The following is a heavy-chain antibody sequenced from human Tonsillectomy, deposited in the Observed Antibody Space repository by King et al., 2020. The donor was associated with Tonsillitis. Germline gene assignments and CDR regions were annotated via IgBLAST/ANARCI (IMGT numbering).Heavy chain of an antibody. J-gene: IGHJ4*02. CDR2: INPSGAST. CDR1: GYTFTSYY. V-gene: IGHV1-46*03. D-gene: IGHD1-26*01. Sequence: QLVQSGAEVKKPGASVKVSCKASGYTFTSYYIHWVRQAPGQGLEWMGIINPSGASTSKAQKFQGRVTMTRDTSTSTVYMELRSLRSEDTAVYYCARETGSYGEEFDYWGQGTLVTVSS. CDR3: ARETGSYGEEFDY.